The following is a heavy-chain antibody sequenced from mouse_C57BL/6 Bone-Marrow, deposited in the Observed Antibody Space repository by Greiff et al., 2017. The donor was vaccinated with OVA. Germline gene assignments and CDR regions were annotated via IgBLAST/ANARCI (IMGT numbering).Heavy chain of an antibody. CDR1: GYTFTSYW. J-gene: IGHJ2*01. Sequence: VQLQQPGAELVKPGASVKLSCKASGYTFTSYWMHWVKQRPGQGLEWIGMIHPNSGSTNYNEKFKSKTTLTVDKSSSTAYMQLSSLTSEDSAVYYCARRGLGSDFDYWGQGTTLTVSS. V-gene: IGHV1-64*01. CDR3: ARRGLGSDFDY. CDR2: IHPNSGST. D-gene: IGHD4-1*01.